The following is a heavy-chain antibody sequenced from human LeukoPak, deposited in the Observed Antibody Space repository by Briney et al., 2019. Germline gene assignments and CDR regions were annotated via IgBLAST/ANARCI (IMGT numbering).Heavy chain of an antibody. CDR2: IYYSGST. CDR3: ARECIAARTDAFDI. D-gene: IGHD6-6*01. V-gene: IGHV4-59*01. Sequence: SETLSLTCTVSGGSISSYYWSWIRQPPGKGLEWIGYIYYSGSTNYNPSLKSRVTISVDTSKNQYSLKLSSVTAADTAVYYCARECIAARTDAFDIWGQGTMVTVSS. CDR1: GGSISSYY. J-gene: IGHJ3*02.